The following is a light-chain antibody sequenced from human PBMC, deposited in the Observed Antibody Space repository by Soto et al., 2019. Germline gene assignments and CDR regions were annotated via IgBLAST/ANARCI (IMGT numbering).Light chain of an antibody. Sequence: AIRMTQSPSSLSASTGDRVTITCRASQGISSYLAWYQQKPGKAPKILIYAASTLQSGVPSRFSGSGSGPDFTLTISCLQSEDFAPYYCQQYYSYPPWTFGQGTKVEIK. CDR1: QGISSY. CDR2: AAS. J-gene: IGKJ1*01. CDR3: QQYYSYPPWT. V-gene: IGKV1-8*01.